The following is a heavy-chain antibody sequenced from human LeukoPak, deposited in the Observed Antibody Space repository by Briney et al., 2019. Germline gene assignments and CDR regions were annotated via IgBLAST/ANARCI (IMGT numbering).Heavy chain of an antibody. CDR1: GFTFSSYA. J-gene: IGHJ6*03. V-gene: IGHV3-23*01. D-gene: IGHD3-22*01. CDR3: AKTPDDSSGYWGLYYYYYMDV. CDR2: IGGSGGST. Sequence: GGSLRLSCAASGFTFSSYAMSWVRQAPGKGLEWVSAIGGSGGSTYYADSVKGRFSISRDNSKNTLYLQMNSLRAEDTAVYYCAKTPDDSSGYWGLYYYYYMDVWGKGTTVTVSS.